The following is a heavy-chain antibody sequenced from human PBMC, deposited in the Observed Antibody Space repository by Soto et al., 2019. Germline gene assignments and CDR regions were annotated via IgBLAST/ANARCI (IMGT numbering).Heavy chain of an antibody. CDR2: INPSGCST. D-gene: IGHD6-19*01. J-gene: IGHJ4*02. Sequence: QVQLVQSGAEVKKPGASVKVSCKASGYTFTSYYMHWVRQAPGQGLEWMGIINPSGCSTSYAQKFQGRVTMTRDTSTSTVYMELSSLRSEDTAVYYCESEYSSGWYPHYYWGQGTLVTVSS. CDR1: GYTFTSYY. V-gene: IGHV1-46*01. CDR3: ESEYSSGWYPHYY.